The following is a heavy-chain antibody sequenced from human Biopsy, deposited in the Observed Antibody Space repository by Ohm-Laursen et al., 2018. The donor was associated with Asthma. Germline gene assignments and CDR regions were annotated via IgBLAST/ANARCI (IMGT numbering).Heavy chain of an antibody. D-gene: IGHD3-22*01. CDR2: TSWTSATI. J-gene: IGHJ4*02. CDR1: GFKFDEYT. Sequence: SLRLSCAASGFKFDEYTMHWVRQAPGKGLEWASGTSWTSATIGYADSVEGRFTISRDNAKNSVFLHMDSLRPEDTAFYYCAKVRSDWVITESFDYWGQGVLVTVSS. V-gene: IGHV3-9*01. CDR3: AKVRSDWVITESFDY.